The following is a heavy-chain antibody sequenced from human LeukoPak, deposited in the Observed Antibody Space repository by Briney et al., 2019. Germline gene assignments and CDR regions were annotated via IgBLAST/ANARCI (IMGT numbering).Heavy chain of an antibody. CDR3: AVDFWSGYLDY. J-gene: IGHJ4*02. CDR2: INPSGGST. V-gene: IGHV1-46*03. D-gene: IGHD3-3*01. Sequence: ASVKVSCKASGYTFTSYYMHWVRQAPGQGLEWIGIINPSGGSTSYAQKFQGRVTMTRDTSTSTVYMELSSLRSEDTAVYYCAVDFWSGYLDYWGQGTLVTVSS. CDR1: GYTFTSYY.